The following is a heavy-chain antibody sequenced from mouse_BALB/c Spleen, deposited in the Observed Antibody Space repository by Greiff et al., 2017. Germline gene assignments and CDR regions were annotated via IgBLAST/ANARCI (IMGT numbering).Heavy chain of an antibody. CDR3: ARRGYDGYFDV. D-gene: IGHD2-2*01. Sequence: VQLQQSGAELVKPGASVKLSCTASGFTIKDTSMPWVKQRPEQGLEWIGRIDPANGNTKYDPKFQGKATITADTSSNTAYLQLSRLTSEDTAVYYGARRGYDGYFDVGGAGTTVTVSS. J-gene: IGHJ1*01. CDR2: IDPANGNT. V-gene: IGHV14-3*02. CDR1: GFTIKDTS.